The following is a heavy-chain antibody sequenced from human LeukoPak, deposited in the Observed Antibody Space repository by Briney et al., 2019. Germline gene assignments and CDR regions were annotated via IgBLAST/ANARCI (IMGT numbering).Heavy chain of an antibody. Sequence: GGSLRLSCAASGFTFSSYSMNWVRQAPGKGLEWVSSISSSSGYIYYADSVKGRFTISRDNAKNTLYLQMNSLRAEDTALYYCARDLTGYYSADYWGQGILVTVSS. V-gene: IGHV3-21*01. CDR1: GFTFSSYS. D-gene: IGHD3-9*01. CDR3: ARDLTGYYSADY. CDR2: ISSSSGYI. J-gene: IGHJ4*02.